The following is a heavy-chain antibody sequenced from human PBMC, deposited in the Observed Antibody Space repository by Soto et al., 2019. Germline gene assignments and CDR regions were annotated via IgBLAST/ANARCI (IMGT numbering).Heavy chain of an antibody. J-gene: IGHJ1*01. CDR2: VRSNSNGGTT. CDR1: GVTFRTAW. CDR3: MAATAYSNSLGNLLAYFLH. V-gene: IGHV3-15*07. Sequence: EVQVVESGGGLVKPGGSLRVSCEVSGVTFRTAWMNWVRQAPGKGLEWVGQVRSNSNGGTTDYSAPAKGRFSISRDDSKKRALLQMTSLTRGDTALYYRMAATAYSNSLGNLLAYFLHWGPGPRVNVSS. D-gene: IGHD3-22*01.